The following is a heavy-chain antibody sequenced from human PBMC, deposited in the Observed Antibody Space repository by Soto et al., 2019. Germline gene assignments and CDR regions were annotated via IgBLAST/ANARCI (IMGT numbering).Heavy chain of an antibody. V-gene: IGHV3-23*01. CDR3: AKVIRADSTSANFYYYSGMDL. CDR2: ISGSGDGT. CDR1: GFTVTSHA. J-gene: IGHJ6*02. Sequence: AGGSLILSCAASGFTVTSHAMSWVRQAPGKGLEWVSSISGSGDGTYYGDSVKGRFTISRDNSKDTLFLQMNSLRGEDTAIYYCAKVIRADSTSANFYYYSGMDLWGQGTTVTV. D-gene: IGHD6-6*01.